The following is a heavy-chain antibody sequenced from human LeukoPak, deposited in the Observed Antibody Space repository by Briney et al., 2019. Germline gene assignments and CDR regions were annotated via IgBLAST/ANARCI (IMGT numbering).Heavy chain of an antibody. D-gene: IGHD5-18*01. V-gene: IGHV4-31*03. Sequence: SETLSLTCTVSGGSISSGGYYWSWIRQHPGKGLEWIGYIYNSGSTYYNPSLKSRVTTSVDTSKNQFSLKLSSVTAADTAVYYCARGGYSYGRYGMDVWGQGTTVTVSS. CDR3: ARGGYSYGRYGMDV. J-gene: IGHJ6*02. CDR2: IYNSGST. CDR1: GGSISSGGYY.